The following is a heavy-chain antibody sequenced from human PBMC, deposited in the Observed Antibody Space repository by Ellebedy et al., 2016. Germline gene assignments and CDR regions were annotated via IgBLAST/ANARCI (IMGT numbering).Heavy chain of an antibody. Sequence: GESLKISCAASGFTFSSYGMHWVRQAPGKGLEWVALIWYDGSDKYYADSVKGRFTISRDNSKNTLSLQMNSLRAEDTAVYYCARRPPVGATPDYWGQGTLVTVSS. CDR2: IWYDGSDK. CDR3: ARRPPVGATPDY. D-gene: IGHD1-26*01. V-gene: IGHV3-33*01. J-gene: IGHJ4*02. CDR1: GFTFSSYG.